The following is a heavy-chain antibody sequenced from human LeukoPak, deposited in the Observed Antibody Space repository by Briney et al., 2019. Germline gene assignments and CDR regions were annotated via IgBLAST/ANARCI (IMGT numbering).Heavy chain of an antibody. CDR2: IYTSGST. CDR1: GGSISSGSYY. CDR3: ARVPIAVAARGY. J-gene: IGHJ4*02. V-gene: IGHV4-61*02. D-gene: IGHD6-19*01. Sequence: SETLSLTCTVSGGSISSGSYYWSWIRQPAGKGLEWIGRIYTSGSTNYNPSLKSRVTVSVDTSKNQFSLKLSSVTAADTAVYYCARVPIAVAARGYWGQGTLVTVSS.